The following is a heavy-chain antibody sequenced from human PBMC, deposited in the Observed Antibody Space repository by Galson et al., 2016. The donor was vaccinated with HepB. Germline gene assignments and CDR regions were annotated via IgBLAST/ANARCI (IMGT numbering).Heavy chain of an antibody. Sequence: SLRLSCAASGFNFSDFYMTWMRRAPGKSLEWVSYISHSSAFTDYADSVKGRFIISRDNVKNSLFLQMNTLRAEDTALYFCARGRAPKTLDTFDIWGQGTMVTVSS. V-gene: IGHV3-11*06. CDR1: GFNFSDFY. J-gene: IGHJ3*02. CDR2: ISHSSAFT. CDR3: ARGRAPKTLDTFDI.